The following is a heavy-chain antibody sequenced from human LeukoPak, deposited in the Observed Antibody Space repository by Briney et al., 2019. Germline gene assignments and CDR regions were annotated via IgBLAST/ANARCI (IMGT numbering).Heavy chain of an antibody. CDR1: GFTFDDYA. Sequence: GGSLRLSCAASGFTFDDYAMHWVRQAPGKGLEWVSGISWNSGSIGYADSVKGRFTISRDNAKNSLYLQMNSLRAEDTAVYYCARDGPYWGQGTLVTVSS. V-gene: IGHV3-9*01. J-gene: IGHJ4*02. CDR2: ISWNSGSI. CDR3: ARDGPY.